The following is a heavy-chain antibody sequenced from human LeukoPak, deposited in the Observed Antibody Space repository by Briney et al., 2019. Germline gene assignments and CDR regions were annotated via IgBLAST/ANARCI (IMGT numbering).Heavy chain of an antibody. D-gene: IGHD5-12*01. CDR1: AGSFTISVHH. V-gene: IGHV4-39*01. CDR3: VRHDGRGGATMGAFDS. CDR2: AYYGRTT. J-gene: IGHJ5*01. Sequence: SETLSLTCTVSAGSFTISVHHWGWIPHPPGKGLNWFGPAYYGRTTYYNPSLDGRVTISLDTSANHFSLQLNSVTAADTAVYYCVRHDGRGGATMGAFDSWGQGSLVTVSS.